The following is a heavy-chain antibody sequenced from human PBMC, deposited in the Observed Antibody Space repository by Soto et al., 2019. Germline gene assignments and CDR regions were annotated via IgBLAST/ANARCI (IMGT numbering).Heavy chain of an antibody. Sequence: SVKVSCKASGFTFTNSAIQWVRQARGQRLEWIGWIVVGSGRTGYAQKFQERLTITRDMSTTTAYMELSSLRLEDTAVYYCAAAQGAGTTFHFWRQGTLVTVSS. CDR2: IVVGSGRT. CDR3: AAAQGAGTTFHF. V-gene: IGHV1-58*02. D-gene: IGHD1-7*01. CDR1: GFTFTNSA. J-gene: IGHJ4*02.